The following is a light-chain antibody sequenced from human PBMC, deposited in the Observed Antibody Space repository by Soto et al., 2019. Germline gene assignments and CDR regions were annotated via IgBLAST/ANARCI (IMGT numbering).Light chain of an antibody. CDR2: EAT. CDR3: CSYVASGNLV. Sequence: QSALTHPASVSGSPGQSITISCTGTSHDIGSHKLVSWYQQYPGKAPKLMLYEATKRPSGVSNRFSGSKSGNTASLTISGLQAEDDADYYCCSYVASGNLVFAGGTQLTVL. J-gene: IGLJ2*01. CDR1: SHDIGSHKL. V-gene: IGLV2-23*01.